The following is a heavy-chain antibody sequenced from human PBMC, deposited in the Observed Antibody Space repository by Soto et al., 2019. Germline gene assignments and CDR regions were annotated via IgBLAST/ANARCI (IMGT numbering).Heavy chain of an antibody. CDR2: IYYSGST. J-gene: IGHJ5*02. V-gene: IGHV4-39*01. D-gene: IGHD1-26*01. CDR3: ATQEVGGSYVYTFDP. Sequence: QLQLQESGPGLVKPSETLSLTCTVSGGSISSSNYYWGWIRQPPGKGLEWIGSIYYSGSTYYNPSLKSRVTXPXAXSXHQFSLKLSSVTAADTAVYYCATQEVGGSYVYTFDPWGQGTLVTVSS. CDR1: GGSISSSNYY.